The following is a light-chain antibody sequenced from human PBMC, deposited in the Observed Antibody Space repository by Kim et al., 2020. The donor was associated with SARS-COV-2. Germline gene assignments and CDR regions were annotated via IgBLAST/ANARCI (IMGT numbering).Light chain of an antibody. CDR3: QQRANWPLT. CDR1: QTIGSY. CDR2: DAS. Sequence: LSPGERATLSCRASQTIGSYLAWYQQKPGQAPRLLIYDASNRATGIPARFSGSGSGTDFTLTISSPEPEDFAVYYCQQRANWPLTFGGGTKVDIK. J-gene: IGKJ4*01. V-gene: IGKV3-11*01.